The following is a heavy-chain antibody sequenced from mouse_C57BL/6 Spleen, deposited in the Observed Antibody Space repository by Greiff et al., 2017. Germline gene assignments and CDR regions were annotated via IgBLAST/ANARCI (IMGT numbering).Heavy chain of an antibody. D-gene: IGHD4-1*01. CDR1: GFSLTSYG. CDR2: IWRGGST. J-gene: IGHJ1*03. CDR3: GKNGGTGTYLEG. Sequence: QVQLQQSGPGLVQPSQSLSITCTVSGFSLTSYGVHWVRQSPGKGLEWLGVIWRGGSTDYNAAFMSRLSIPKDNSKRQVLIKMKRLEAEDTDRDCGGKNGGTGTYLEGWGTGTTVTVSS. V-gene: IGHV2-5*01.